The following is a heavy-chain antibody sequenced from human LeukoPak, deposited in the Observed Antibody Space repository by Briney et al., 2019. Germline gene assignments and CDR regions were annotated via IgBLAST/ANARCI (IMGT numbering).Heavy chain of an antibody. V-gene: IGHV3-48*03. CDR3: ARYESDTARIPYFDY. CDR2: IGGSGGNI. D-gene: IGHD5-18*01. J-gene: IGHJ4*02. Sequence: GGSLRLSCAASGFTFSSYELNWVRQAPGKGLEGVSYIGGSGGNIYYADSVKGRFTISRDNAKNSLYLQMNSLRAEDTAVYYGARYESDTARIPYFDYWGQGTQVTVSS. CDR1: GFTFSSYE.